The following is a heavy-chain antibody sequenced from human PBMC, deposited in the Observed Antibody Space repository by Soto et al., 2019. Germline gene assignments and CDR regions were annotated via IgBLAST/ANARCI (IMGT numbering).Heavy chain of an antibody. CDR2: ISGSGGST. V-gene: IGHV3-23*01. CDR1: GFTFSSYA. Sequence: PGGSLRLSCAASGFTFSSYAMSWVRQAPGKGLEWVSAISGSGGSTYYADSVKGRFTISRDNAKNTRYLQMNSLRGEDTAVYYCAKSPDFFGSSANCYRYYFDYCSKGSRFTVSS. CDR3: AKSPDFFGSSANCYRYYFDY. J-gene: IGHJ4*02. D-gene: IGHD2-2*02.